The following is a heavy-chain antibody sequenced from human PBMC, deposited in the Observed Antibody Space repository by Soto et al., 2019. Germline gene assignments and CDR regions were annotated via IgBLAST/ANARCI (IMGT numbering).Heavy chain of an antibody. D-gene: IGHD2-2*01. J-gene: IGHJ5*02. CDR2: IYWDDDK. CDR1: GFSLSTSGVG. Sequence: SGPTLVNPTQTLTLTCTFSGFSLSTSGVGVGWIRQPPGKALEWLALIYWDDDKRYSPSLKSRLTITKDTSKNQVVLTMTNMDPVDTATYYCAHVVVPAAIFSVDNWFDPWGQGTLVTVSS. V-gene: IGHV2-5*02. CDR3: AHVVVPAAIFSVDNWFDP.